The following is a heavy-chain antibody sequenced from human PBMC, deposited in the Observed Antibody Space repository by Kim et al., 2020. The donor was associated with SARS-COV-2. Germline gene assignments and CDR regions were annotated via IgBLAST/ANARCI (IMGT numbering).Heavy chain of an antibody. Sequence: SETLSLTCAVSGGSISSSNWWSWVRQPPGKGLGGVGEIYHSGSTNYNPSLKIRGTITVDKSKNQFSLKLSFVTAADTAVYYCASGLWGITAADPHSFDYWGQGTLVTVSS. CDR3: ASGLWGITAADPHSFDY. J-gene: IGHJ4*02. V-gene: IGHV4-4*02. CDR2: IYHSGST. CDR1: GGSISSSNW. D-gene: IGHD6-13*01.